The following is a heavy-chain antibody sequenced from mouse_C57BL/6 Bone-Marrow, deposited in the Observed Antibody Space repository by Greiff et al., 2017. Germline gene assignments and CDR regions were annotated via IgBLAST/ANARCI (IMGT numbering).Heavy chain of an antibody. CDR2: LNPNNGGT. D-gene: IGHD1-1*01. J-gene: IGHJ2*01. CDR3: AREGETYYGSSSYYFDY. CDR1: GYTFTDYY. Sequence: EVQLQQSGPELVKPGASVKISCKASGYTFTDYYMNWVKQSHGKSLEWIGDLNPNNGGTSYNQKFKGKATLTVDKSYSTAYMELRSRTSEDSAVYYCAREGETYYGSSSYYFDYWGQGTTLTVSS. V-gene: IGHV1-26*01.